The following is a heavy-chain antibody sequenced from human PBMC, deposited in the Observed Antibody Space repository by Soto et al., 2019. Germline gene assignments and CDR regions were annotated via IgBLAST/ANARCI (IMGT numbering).Heavy chain of an antibody. CDR2: IIPIFGTA. V-gene: IGHV1-69*01. J-gene: IGHJ4*02. CDR3: AIYRQQVGAAGYFDY. Sequence: QVQLVQSGAEVKKPGSSVKVSCKASGCTFSSYAISWVRQAPGQGLEWMGGIIPIFGTANYAQTFQGRVTITADESTRTAYMELISLRSEDTAGYYCAIYRQQVGAAGYFDYWGQGTLVTVS. CDR1: GCTFSSYA. D-gene: IGHD6-13*01.